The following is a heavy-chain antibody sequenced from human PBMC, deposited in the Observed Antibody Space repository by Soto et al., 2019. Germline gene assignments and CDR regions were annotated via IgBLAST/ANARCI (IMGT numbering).Heavy chain of an antibody. CDR3: ASRTRDYDFWSGYYPYYYSGMDV. V-gene: IGHV1-69*01. Sequence: QVQLVQSGAEVKKPGSSVKVSCKASGGTFSSYAISWVRQAPGQGLEWMGGIIPIFGTANYAQKFQGRVTITADESTSTAYMELSSLRSEHTAVYYCASRTRDYDFWSGYYPYYYSGMDVWGQGTTVTVSS. CDR2: IIPIFGTA. J-gene: IGHJ6*02. CDR1: GGTFSSYA. D-gene: IGHD3-3*01.